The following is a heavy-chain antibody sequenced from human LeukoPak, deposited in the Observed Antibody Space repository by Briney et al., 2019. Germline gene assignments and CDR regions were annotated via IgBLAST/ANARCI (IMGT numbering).Heavy chain of an antibody. Sequence: PSETLSLTCTVSGVSISNTNYYWGWIRQPPGKGLEWIGNVLYGGTESYDPSLKSRVTFSIDMSKNQFSLHLTSATAADTAVYYCVRDVGSAITESWGQGTLVTVSS. V-gene: IGHV4-39*07. CDR2: VLYGGTE. CDR1: GVSISNTNYY. CDR3: VRDVGSAITES. D-gene: IGHD1-26*01. J-gene: IGHJ5*02.